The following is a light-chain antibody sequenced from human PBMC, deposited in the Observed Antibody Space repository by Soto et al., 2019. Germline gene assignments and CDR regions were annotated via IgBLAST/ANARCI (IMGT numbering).Light chain of an antibody. CDR2: GAS. CDR1: QSVTSSY. Sequence: EIRLTQSPGTLSLSTRERATLSCRASQSVTSSYLAWYQHKPGQAPRLLIYGASSRATGIPDRFSGSGSGTEFTLTISSLQSEDFAVYYCQQYNNWPPITFGQGTRLEI. CDR3: QQYNNWPPIT. J-gene: IGKJ5*01. V-gene: IGKV3-20*01.